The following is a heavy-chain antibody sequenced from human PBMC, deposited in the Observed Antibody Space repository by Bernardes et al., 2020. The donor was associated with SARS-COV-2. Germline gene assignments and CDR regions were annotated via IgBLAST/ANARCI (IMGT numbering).Heavy chain of an antibody. CDR1: GGSFSGYY. J-gene: IGHJ4*02. Sequence: TLSLTCAVYGGSFSGYYWSWIRQPPGKGLEWIGEINHSGSTNYNPSLKSRVTISVDTSKNQFSLKLSSVTAADTAVYYCARDHKGYFDYWGQGTLVTVSS. CDR2: INHSGST. V-gene: IGHV4-34*01. CDR3: ARDHKGYFDY.